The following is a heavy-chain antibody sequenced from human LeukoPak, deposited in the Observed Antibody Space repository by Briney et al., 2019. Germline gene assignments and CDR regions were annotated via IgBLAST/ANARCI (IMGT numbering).Heavy chain of an antibody. CDR2: ISGGSTTI. V-gene: IGHV3-48*02. CDR1: GFTFSIYS. CDR3: ARAKYNGNSDWFDP. D-gene: IGHD1-26*01. J-gene: IGHJ5*02. Sequence: PGGSLRLSCAASGFTFSIYSMNWLRQAPGKGLEWVSYISGGSTTIYYADSVKGRFTISRDYAKNSLYLQMNSLRNEDTAVYYCARAKYNGNSDWFDPWGQGTLVTVSS.